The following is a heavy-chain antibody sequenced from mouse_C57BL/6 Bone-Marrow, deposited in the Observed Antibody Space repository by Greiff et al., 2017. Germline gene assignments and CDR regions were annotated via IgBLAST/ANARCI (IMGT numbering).Heavy chain of an antibody. J-gene: IGHJ2*01. CDR3: ARRGDGYVYFDY. Sequence: EVKVVGSGGGLVQPGGSLKLSCAASGFTFSDYGMAWVRQAPRKGPEWVAFISNLAYSIYYADTVTGRFTISRENAKNTLYLEMSSLRSEDTAMYYCARRGDGYVYFDYWGQGTTLTVSS. CDR1: GFTFSDYG. D-gene: IGHD2-2*01. V-gene: IGHV5-15*01. CDR2: ISNLAYSI.